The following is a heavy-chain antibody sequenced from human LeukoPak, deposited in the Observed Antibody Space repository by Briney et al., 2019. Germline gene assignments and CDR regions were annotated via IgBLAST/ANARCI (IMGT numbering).Heavy chain of an antibody. D-gene: IGHD3-10*01. Sequence: PGGSLRLSCAPSGFSFSSYGMSTVRPAPGRGLEWVSAISGSGGGTYYADSVKGRFTISRDNSKNTLYLQMNSLRAEDTAVYYCAKAPTYYYGSGSYSVLDYWGQGTLVTVSS. CDR2: ISGSGGGT. J-gene: IGHJ4*02. V-gene: IGHV3-23*01. CDR1: GFSFSSYG. CDR3: AKAPTYYYGSGSYSVLDY.